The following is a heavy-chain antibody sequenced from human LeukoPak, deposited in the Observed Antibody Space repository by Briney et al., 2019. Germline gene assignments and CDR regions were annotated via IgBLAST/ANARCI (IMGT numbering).Heavy chain of an antibody. D-gene: IGHD4-11*01. V-gene: IGHV4-61*02. CDR3: ARSGGYSNYAFDY. CDR1: GGSISSSSYY. CDR2: IYTSGST. Sequence: SETLSLTCTVSGGSISSSSYYWGWIRQPAGKGLEWIGRIYTSGSTNYNPSLKSRVTISVDTSKNQFSLKLSSVTAADTAVYYCARSGGYSNYAFDYWGQGTLVTVSS. J-gene: IGHJ4*02.